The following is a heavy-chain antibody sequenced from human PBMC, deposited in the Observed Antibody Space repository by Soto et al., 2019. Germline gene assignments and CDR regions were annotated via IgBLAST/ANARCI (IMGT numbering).Heavy chain of an antibody. D-gene: IGHD6-19*01. CDR3: ARAEFNSVWFPFDS. Sequence: QVRLQESGPGLVKPSQTLSLTCTVSGVSINSGDNFWSWIRQPPGKGLEWMGYIYYTGSTYYNPSLNRRITMSVDMSKNQFSLRLTSVTAADTALYFCARAEFNSVWFPFDSWGQGAPVTVSS. CDR2: IYYTGST. V-gene: IGHV4-30-4*01. J-gene: IGHJ4*02. CDR1: GVSINSGDNF.